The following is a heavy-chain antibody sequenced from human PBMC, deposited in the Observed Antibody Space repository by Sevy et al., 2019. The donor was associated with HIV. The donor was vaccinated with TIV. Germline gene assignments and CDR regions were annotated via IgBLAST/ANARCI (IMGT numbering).Heavy chain of an antibody. V-gene: IGHV3-30-3*01. J-gene: IGHJ4*02. CDR2: ISHDGNNK. D-gene: IGHD3-16*01. CDR3: ARDPQEYIWVLDY. CDR1: GFTFSSYA. Sequence: GGSLRLSCAASGFTFSSYAMHWVRQAPGKGLEWVAVISHDGNNKYYADSGKGRFTISRDKSKNTVYLQMNSLTDEDTAVYYCARDPQEYIWVLDYWGQGTLVTVSS.